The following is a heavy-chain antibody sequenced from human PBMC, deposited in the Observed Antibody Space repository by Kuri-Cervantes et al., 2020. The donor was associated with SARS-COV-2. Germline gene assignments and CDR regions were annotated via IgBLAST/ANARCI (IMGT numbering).Heavy chain of an antibody. CDR2: IWFDGSHK. CDR1: GFTFSSYG. V-gene: IGHV3-33*08. Sequence: GESLKISCAVSGFTFSSYGMHWARQAPGKGLEWVAVIWFDGSHKYYADSVKGRFSISRDNSKNMLYLQMNSLRVEDTAVYYCARDLFGWSDGSWMDVWGKGTTVTVSS. J-gene: IGHJ6*04. CDR3: ARDLFGWSDGSWMDV. D-gene: IGHD1-1*01.